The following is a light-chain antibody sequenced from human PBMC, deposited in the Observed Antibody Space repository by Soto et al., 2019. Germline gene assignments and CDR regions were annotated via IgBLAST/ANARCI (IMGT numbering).Light chain of an antibody. Sequence: EMVLTQSPGTLSSSPGERATLSCRASQIVTSNYLAWYQQKPGQAPRLLIFGASIRAAGLPDRFSGSGSGTDFTLTISRLEPEDFAVYYCHQYGSSPGTFGQGPKVHI. J-gene: IGKJ1*01. CDR1: QIVTSNY. CDR2: GAS. V-gene: IGKV3-20*01. CDR3: HQYGSSPGT.